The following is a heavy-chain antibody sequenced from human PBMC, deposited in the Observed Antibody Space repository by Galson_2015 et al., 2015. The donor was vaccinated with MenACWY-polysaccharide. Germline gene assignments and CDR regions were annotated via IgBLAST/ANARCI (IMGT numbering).Heavy chain of an antibody. D-gene: IGHD6-6*01. Sequence: TLSLTCAVSGGSISSGGYSWSWIRQPPGKGLEWIGYIYHSGSTYYNPSLKSRVTISVDRSKNQFSLKLSSVTAADTAVYYCARALKQPSSRGYHFDYWGQGTLVTVSS. CDR1: GGSISSGGYS. CDR2: IYHSGST. CDR3: ARALKQPSSRGYHFDY. J-gene: IGHJ4*02. V-gene: IGHV4-30-2*01.